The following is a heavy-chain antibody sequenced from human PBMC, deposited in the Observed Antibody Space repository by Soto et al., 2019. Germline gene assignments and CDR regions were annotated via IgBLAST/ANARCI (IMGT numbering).Heavy chain of an antibody. Sequence: QVQLQESGPGLVKPSETLSLTCTVSGGSVSSGSYYWSWIRQPPGKGLEWIGYIYYSGSTNYNPSLKGRVTISVDTSKNQFSLKLSSVTAADTAVYYCASGSYYWSVDYWGQGTLVTVSS. J-gene: IGHJ4*02. D-gene: IGHD1-26*01. CDR3: ASGSYYWSVDY. CDR2: IYYSGST. V-gene: IGHV4-61*01. CDR1: GGSVSSGSYY.